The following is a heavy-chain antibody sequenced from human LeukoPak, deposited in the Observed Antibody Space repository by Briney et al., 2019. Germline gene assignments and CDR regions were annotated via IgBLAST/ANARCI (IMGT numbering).Heavy chain of an antibody. CDR2: IFYSGST. Sequence: PSETLSLTCTVSGGSISTSNYYWGWIRQPPGKGLEWIGNIFYSGSTYYSPSLRSRVTISLDTSRNQFSLKLNSVTAADTAVYYCATTPREYSSTWYYFDYWGQGILVTVSS. CDR3: ATTPREYSSTWYYFDY. D-gene: IGHD6-13*01. CDR1: GGSISTSNYY. J-gene: IGHJ4*02. V-gene: IGHV4-39*07.